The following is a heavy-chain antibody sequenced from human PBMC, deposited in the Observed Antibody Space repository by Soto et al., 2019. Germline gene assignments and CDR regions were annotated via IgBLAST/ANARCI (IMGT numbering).Heavy chain of an antibody. Sequence: GGSLRLSCAASGFTFSSYWMSWVRQAPGKGLEWVANIKQDGSEKYYADSVKGRFTISRDNAKNSLYLQMNSLRAKDTAVYYCARVLTTVVTNWFDPWGQGTLVTVSS. V-gene: IGHV3-7*03. J-gene: IGHJ5*02. CDR2: IKQDGSEK. CDR3: ARVLTTVVTNWFDP. D-gene: IGHD4-17*01. CDR1: GFTFSSYW.